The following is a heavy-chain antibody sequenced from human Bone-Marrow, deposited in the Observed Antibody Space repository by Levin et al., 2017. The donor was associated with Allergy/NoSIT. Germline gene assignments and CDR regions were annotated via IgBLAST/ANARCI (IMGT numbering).Heavy chain of an antibody. Sequence: GGSLRLSCAASGFIFSDYYMTWIRQAPGKGLEWVSYISSSGDSIYYAESVKGRFTISRDNAKNSLYLQMTTLRAEDTAVYYCAREKRFDWNFFYYYYIDFWGKGTTVTVSS. J-gene: IGHJ6*03. D-gene: IGHD3-9*01. CDR3: AREKRFDWNFFYYYYIDF. V-gene: IGHV3-11*01. CDR1: GFIFSDYY. CDR2: ISSSGDSI.